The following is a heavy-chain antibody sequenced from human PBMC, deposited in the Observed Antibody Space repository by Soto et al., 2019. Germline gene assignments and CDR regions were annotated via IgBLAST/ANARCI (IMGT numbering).Heavy chain of an antibody. CDR2: ISYDGSNK. V-gene: IGHV3-30*18. CDR3: AKDPTHYYDSSGYLASFDY. J-gene: IGHJ4*02. Sequence: GGSLRLSCAASGFTFSSYGMHWVRQAPGKGLEWVAVISYDGSNKYYADSVKGRFTISRDNSKNTLYLQMNSLRAEDTAVYYCAKDPTHYYDSSGYLASFDYWGQGTLVTVSS. CDR1: GFTFSSYG. D-gene: IGHD3-22*01.